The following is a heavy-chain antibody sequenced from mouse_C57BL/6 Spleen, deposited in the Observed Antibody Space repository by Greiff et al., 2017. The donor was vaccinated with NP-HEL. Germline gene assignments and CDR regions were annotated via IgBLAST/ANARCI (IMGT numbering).Heavy chain of an antibody. CDR1: GYTFTSYW. CDR3: ARNQISYYFDY. V-gene: IGHV1-64*01. Sequence: QVQLQQSGAELVKPGASVKLSCKASGYTFTSYWMHWVKQRPGQGLEWIGMIHPNSGSTNYNEKFKSKATLTVDKSSSTAYMQLSSLTSEDSAVYYCARNQISYYFDYWGQGTTFTVSS. D-gene: IGHD6-2*01. CDR2: IHPNSGST. J-gene: IGHJ2*01.